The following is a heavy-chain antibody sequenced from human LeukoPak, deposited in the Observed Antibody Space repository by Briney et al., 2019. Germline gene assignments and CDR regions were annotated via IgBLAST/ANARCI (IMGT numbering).Heavy chain of an antibody. V-gene: IGHV5-51*01. J-gene: IGHJ4*02. D-gene: IGHD5-18*01. Sequence: GESLKISCTGSGYSFTIYWIGWVRQVRGKGLEWMGIIYPGDYHTRYRPSLQDQVTTSADTPISTAYLRWSSLTASDTAMYYCATVNSGRYGHPYWGQGTLVTVSS. CDR1: GYSFTIYW. CDR3: ATVNSGRYGHPY. CDR2: IYPGDYHT.